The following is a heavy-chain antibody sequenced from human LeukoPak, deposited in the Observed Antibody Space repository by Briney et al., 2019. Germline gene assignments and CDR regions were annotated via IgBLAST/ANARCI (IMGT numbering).Heavy chain of an antibody. CDR2: IYYSGST. J-gene: IGHJ2*01. CDR1: GGSISSSSYY. Sequence: SETLSLTCTVSGGSISSSSYYWGWIRQPPGKGLEWIGSIYYSGSTYYNPSLKSRVTISVDTSKNQFSLKLSSVTAADTAVYYCARLPVAGLWYFDLWGRGTLVTVSS. CDR3: ARLPVAGLWYFDL. V-gene: IGHV4-39*01. D-gene: IGHD6-19*01.